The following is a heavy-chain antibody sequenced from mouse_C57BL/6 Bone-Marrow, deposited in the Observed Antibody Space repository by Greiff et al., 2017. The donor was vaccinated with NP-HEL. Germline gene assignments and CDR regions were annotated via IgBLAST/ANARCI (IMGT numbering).Heavy chain of an antibody. J-gene: IGHJ4*01. CDR2: IHPTSGST. Sequence: QVQLKESGAELVKPGASVKLSCKASGYTFTSYWMHWVKQRPGQGLEWIGMIHPTSGSTNYNEKFKSKATLTVDKSSSTAYMQLSSLTAEDTAVYYCARTGYEAMDYWGQGTSVTVSS. V-gene: IGHV1-64*01. CDR1: GYTFTSYW. CDR3: ARTGYEAMDY.